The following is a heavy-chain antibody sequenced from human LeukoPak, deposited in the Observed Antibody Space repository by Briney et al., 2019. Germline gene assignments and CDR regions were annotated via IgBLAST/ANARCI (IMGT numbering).Heavy chain of an antibody. V-gene: IGHV4-4*02. CDR1: GGSISSSNW. CDR2: IYHSGST. J-gene: IGHJ3*02. CDR3: ARERRSSGWRDAFDI. Sequence: PSETLSLTCAVSGGSISSSNWWSWVRQPPGKGLEWIGEIYHSGSTNYNPSLKSRVTISVDTSKNQFSLKLSSVTAADTAVYYCARERRSSGWRDAFDIWGQGTMVTVSS. D-gene: IGHD6-19*01.